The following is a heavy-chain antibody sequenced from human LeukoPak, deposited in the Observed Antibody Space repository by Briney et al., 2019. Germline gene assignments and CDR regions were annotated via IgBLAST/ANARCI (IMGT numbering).Heavy chain of an antibody. Sequence: GGSLRLSCAASGFTFSSYSMSWVRQAPGKGLEWVSSISSSSSYIYYADSVKGRFTISRDNAKNSLYLQMNSLRAEDTAVYYCARGDIVVVPAAMGAFDIWGQGTMVTVSS. CDR3: ARGDIVVVPAAMGAFDI. D-gene: IGHD2-2*01. CDR1: GFTFSSYS. CDR2: ISSSSSYI. V-gene: IGHV3-21*01. J-gene: IGHJ3*02.